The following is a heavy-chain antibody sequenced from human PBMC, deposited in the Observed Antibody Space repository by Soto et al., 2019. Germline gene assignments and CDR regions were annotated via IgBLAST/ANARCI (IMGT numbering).Heavy chain of an antibody. CDR3: ARDTADYYDSVGDYYYYGMDV. J-gene: IGHJ6*02. D-gene: IGHD3-22*01. Sequence: QVQLVQSGAEVKKPGASVKVSCKASGYTFTSYGISWVRQAPGQGLEWMGWISAYNGNTNYAQKLQSRVTKTTDTSTSTAYMELRSRRSDDTAVYYCARDTADYYDSVGDYYYYGMDVWGQGTTVTVSS. CDR2: ISAYNGNT. CDR1: GYTFTSYG. V-gene: IGHV1-18*04.